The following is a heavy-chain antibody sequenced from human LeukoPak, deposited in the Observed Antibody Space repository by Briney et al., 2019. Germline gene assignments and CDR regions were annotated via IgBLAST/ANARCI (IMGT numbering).Heavy chain of an antibody. V-gene: IGHV3-9*01. CDR2: ISWNSGSI. D-gene: IGHD3/OR15-3a*01. J-gene: IGHJ4*02. Sequence: PGGSLRLSCAGSGFIFNNYAMHWVRQPPGKGLEWVSGISWNSGSIGYADSVKGRFTISRDNAKNSLYLQMNSLRAEDTALYYCAKDIYGTGRFDYWGQGTLVTVSS. CDR1: GFIFNNYA. CDR3: AKDIYGTGRFDY.